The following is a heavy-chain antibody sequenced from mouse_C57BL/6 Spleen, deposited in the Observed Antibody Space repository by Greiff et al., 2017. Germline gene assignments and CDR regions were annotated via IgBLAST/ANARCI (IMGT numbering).Heavy chain of an antibody. J-gene: IGHJ2*01. CDR1: GYTFTSYW. CDR2: IDPSDSYT. Sequence: QVQLQQPGAELVMPGASVKLSCKASGYTFTSYWMHWVKQRPGQGLEWIGEIDPSDSYTNYNQKFKGKSTLTVDKSSSTAYMQLSSLTSEDSAVYYCARHSSGYSYYFDYWGQGTTLTVSS. V-gene: IGHV1-69*01. D-gene: IGHD3-2*02. CDR3: ARHSSGYSYYFDY.